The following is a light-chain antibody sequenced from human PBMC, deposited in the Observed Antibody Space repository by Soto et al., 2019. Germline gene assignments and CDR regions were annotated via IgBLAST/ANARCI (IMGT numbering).Light chain of an antibody. V-gene: IGKV3-20*01. CDR1: QSVSSSY. Sequence: EIVLTQSPGTLSLSPGERATLSCRASQSVSSSYLAWYQQKPGQAPRLLIYGASSRATGIPDRFSGSGSGTDFTLTISRLEPEDFEVYYCQHHEAFGQGTKV. J-gene: IGKJ1*01. CDR3: QHHEA. CDR2: GAS.